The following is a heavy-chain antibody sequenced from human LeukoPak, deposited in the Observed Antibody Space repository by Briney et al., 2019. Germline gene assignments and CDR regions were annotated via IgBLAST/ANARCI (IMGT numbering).Heavy chain of an antibody. J-gene: IGHJ5*02. CDR3: ARHSYRAETRYFDWYSNWFDP. D-gene: IGHD3-9*01. V-gene: IGHV4-39*01. Sequence: PSETLSLTCTVSGGSISSSSYYWGWIRQPPGKGLEWIGSSYSGGSTYYQNPSLKSRVTISVDTSKNQFLLNVSSVTAADTAVYYCARHSYRAETRYFDWYSNWFDPWGQGTLVTVSS. CDR1: GGSISSSSYY. CDR2: SYSGGST.